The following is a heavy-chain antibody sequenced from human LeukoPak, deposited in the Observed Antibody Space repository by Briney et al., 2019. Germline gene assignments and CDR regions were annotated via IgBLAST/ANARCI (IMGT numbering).Heavy chain of an antibody. V-gene: IGHV4-39*01. CDR3: ARYLQPARCWGKWLDP. CDR1: SGSIISSSYY. D-gene: IGHD2-2*01. Sequence: SQSLSLTCTVSSGSIISSSYYSGWIPQPPGKGLVGIVSIYYSGSTYYNSSLKCRYTISVDTPKNHFSLKLSSVAPADTAVYFCARYLQPARCWGKWLDPWGQGTLVTVSS. J-gene: IGHJ5*02. CDR2: IYYSGST.